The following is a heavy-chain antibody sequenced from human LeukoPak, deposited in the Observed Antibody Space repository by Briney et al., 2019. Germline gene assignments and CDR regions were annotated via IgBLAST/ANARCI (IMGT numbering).Heavy chain of an antibody. CDR3: AKMGASLLQTWPKKGFDY. V-gene: IGHV3-30*04. D-gene: IGHD2-8*01. Sequence: PGRSLRLSCAASGFTFSSYAMHWVRQAPGKGLEWVAVISYDGSNKYYADSVKGRFTISRDNSKNTLYLQMNSLRAEDTAVYYCAKMGASLLQTWPKKGFDYWGQGTLVTVSS. J-gene: IGHJ4*02. CDR2: ISYDGSNK. CDR1: GFTFSSYA.